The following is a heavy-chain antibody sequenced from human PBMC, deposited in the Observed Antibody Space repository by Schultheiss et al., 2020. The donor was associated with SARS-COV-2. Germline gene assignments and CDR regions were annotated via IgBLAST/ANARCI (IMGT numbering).Heavy chain of an antibody. CDR2: IYYSGST. J-gene: IGHJ4*02. Sequence: SETLSLTCAVYGGSFSGYYWSWIRQPPGKGLEWIGYIYYSGSTNYNPSLKSRVTISVDTSKNQFSLKLSSVTAADTAVYYCARGLYDSERYYFDYWGQGTLVTVSS. D-gene: IGHD5/OR15-5a*01. CDR3: ARGLYDSERYYFDY. V-gene: IGHV4-59*12. CDR1: GGSFSGYY.